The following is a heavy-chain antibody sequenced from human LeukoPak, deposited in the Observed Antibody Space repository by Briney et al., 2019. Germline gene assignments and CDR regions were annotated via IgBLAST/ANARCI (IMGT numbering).Heavy chain of an antibody. V-gene: IGHV1-46*01. Sequence: ASVKVSCKASGYTFTGYHIHWLRQAPGQGLEWMGIINPSGGSTSYAQKFQGRVTMTRDTSTSTVYMELSSLRSEDTAVYYCARGYDSRPFDYWGQGTLVTVSS. J-gene: IGHJ4*02. CDR3: ARGYDSRPFDY. CDR1: GYTFTGYH. D-gene: IGHD3-22*01. CDR2: INPSGGST.